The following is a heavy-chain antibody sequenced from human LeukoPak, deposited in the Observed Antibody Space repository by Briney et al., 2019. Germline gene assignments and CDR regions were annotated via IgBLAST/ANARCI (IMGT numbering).Heavy chain of an antibody. J-gene: IGHJ4*02. V-gene: IGHV3-23*01. CDR3: AKDLYSSSWSNFDY. CDR2: ISGSGGST. CDR1: GFRFSDFT. D-gene: IGHD6-13*01. Sequence: GGSLRLSCAASGFRFSDFTMTWVRQAPGKGLEWVSAISGSGGSTYYADSVKGRFTISRDNSKNTLYLQMNSLRAEDTAVYYCAKDLYSSSWSNFDYWGQGTLVTVSS.